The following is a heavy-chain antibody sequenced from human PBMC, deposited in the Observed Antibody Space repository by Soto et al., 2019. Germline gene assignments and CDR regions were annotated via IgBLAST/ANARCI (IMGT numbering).Heavy chain of an antibody. Sequence: GGSLRLSCAASGFTFSNAWMSWVRQAPGKGLEWVGRIKSKTDGGTTDYARPVKGRFTISRDDSKNTVYLQMNSLKTEDTAVYYCTTDKGGCSGGSGYWGGSSGWSFDYWGQGTLVTVSS. CDR3: TTDKGGCSGGSGYWGGSSGWSFDY. J-gene: IGHJ4*02. CDR1: GFTFSNAW. V-gene: IGHV3-15*01. CDR2: IKSKTDGGTT. D-gene: IGHD2-15*01.